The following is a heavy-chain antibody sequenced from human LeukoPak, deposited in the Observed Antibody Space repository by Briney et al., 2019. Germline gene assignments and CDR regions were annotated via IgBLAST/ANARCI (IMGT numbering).Heavy chain of an antibody. J-gene: IGHJ6*02. Sequence: GGSLRLSCAASGFTFSSYEMNWVRQAAGKGLEWDSYISSSGSTIYYADSVKGRFTISRDNAKHSLYLQMGSLRAEDMAVYYCARVGYTSYYYYGMDVWGQGTTVTVSS. V-gene: IGHV3-48*03. CDR1: GFTFSSYE. CDR2: ISSSGSTI. CDR3: ARVGYTSYYYYGMDV. D-gene: IGHD6-13*01.